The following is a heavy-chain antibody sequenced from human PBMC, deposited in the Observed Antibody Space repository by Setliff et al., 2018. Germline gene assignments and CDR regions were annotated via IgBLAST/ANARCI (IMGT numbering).Heavy chain of an antibody. V-gene: IGHV4-61*09. CDR2: IYTSWSS. Sequence: LSLTCTVSGGSISSAPYYWSWIRQPAGKGPEWIGHIYTSWSSNYNPSLKSRVTMSIDTSKNQFSLNLTSVTAADTAVYYCARASSGWYSAYYYYMDVWGKGTTVTVSS. CDR3: ARASSGWYSAYYYYMDV. CDR1: GGSISSAPYY. J-gene: IGHJ6*03. D-gene: IGHD6-19*01.